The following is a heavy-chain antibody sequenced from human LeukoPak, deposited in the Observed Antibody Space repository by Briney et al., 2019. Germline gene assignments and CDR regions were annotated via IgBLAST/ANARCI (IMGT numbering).Heavy chain of an antibody. CDR1: NDSINNFY. D-gene: IGHD4-17*01. J-gene: IGHJ4*02. V-gene: IGHV4-4*07. CDR3: AGDYSSLVMGH. Sequence: PSETLSLTCNASNDSINNFYWTWIRQPAGRGLEWIGTVSTSDTPHYNPSLKSRVAISIDKSKNHFSLRLISVTAADTAVYFCAGDYSSLVMGHWGQGTPVTVSS. CDR2: VSTSDTP.